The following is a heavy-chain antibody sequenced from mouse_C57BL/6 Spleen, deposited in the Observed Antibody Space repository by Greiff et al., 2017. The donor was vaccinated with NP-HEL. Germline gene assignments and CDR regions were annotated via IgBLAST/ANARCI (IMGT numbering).Heavy chain of an antibody. D-gene: IGHD4-1*01. J-gene: IGHJ1*03. CDR3: ARENWPNWYFDV. Sequence: QVQLKESGPELVKPGASVKISCKASGYAFSSSWMNWVKQRPGKGLEWIGRIYPGDGDTNYNGKFKGKATLTADKSSSTAYMQLSSLTSEDSAVYFCARENWPNWYFDVWGTGTTVTVSS. CDR1: GYAFSSSW. V-gene: IGHV1-82*01. CDR2: IYPGDGDT.